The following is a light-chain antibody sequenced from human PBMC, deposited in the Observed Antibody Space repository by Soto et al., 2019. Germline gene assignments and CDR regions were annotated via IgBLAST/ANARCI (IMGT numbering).Light chain of an antibody. Sequence: EIVLTQSPGTLSLSPGERATLSCRASQSLSNNYLAWYQQKPGQAPRLLMYGAFSRATGIPDRFSGSGSGTDFPLTISRLEPEESAVYYCQQYNRVPRTFGQGTKVEIK. CDR2: GAF. J-gene: IGKJ1*01. CDR1: QSLSNNY. CDR3: QQYNRVPRT. V-gene: IGKV3-20*01.